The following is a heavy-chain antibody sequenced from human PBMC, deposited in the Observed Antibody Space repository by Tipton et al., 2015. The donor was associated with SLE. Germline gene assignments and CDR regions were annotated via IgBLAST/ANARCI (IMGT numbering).Heavy chain of an antibody. J-gene: IGHJ4*02. CDR3: ARADWSGYLFGY. CDR2: IYYSGST. Sequence: TLSLICTVSGGSISSYYWSWIRQPPGKGLEWIGYIYYSGSTNYNPSLKSRVTISVDTTKNQFSLKLSSLTAADTAVYYCARADWSGYLFGYWSQGTMVTVSS. D-gene: IGHD3-3*01. CDR1: GGSISSYY. V-gene: IGHV4-59*01.